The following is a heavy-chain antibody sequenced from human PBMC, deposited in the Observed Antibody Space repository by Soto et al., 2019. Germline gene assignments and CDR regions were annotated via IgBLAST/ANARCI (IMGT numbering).Heavy chain of an antibody. CDR1: GGSISGHY. CDR2: IFYSGNT. V-gene: IGHV4-59*11. J-gene: IGHJ4*02. CDR3: ARVGSSGWSPDY. Sequence: SETLSLTCTVSGGSISGHYWIWIRQSPTKGLEWIGHIFYSGNTNYNPSLKSRVTLSADTSKNQFSLRLSSVTAADTAVYYCARVGSSGWSPDYWGQGILVTVSS. D-gene: IGHD6-19*01.